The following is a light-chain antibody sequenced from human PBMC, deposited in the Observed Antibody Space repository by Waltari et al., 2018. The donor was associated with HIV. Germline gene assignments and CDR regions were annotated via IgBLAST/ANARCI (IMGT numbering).Light chain of an antibody. Sequence: DIQMTQSPSSLSASVGDRVTITCRASQSISSYLNWYQYKPGKAPKLLIYAAFSLQSGVPSRFSGRGSGTDFTLTISSLQPEDFATYYCQQSYNTPLTFGAGTKVEIK. CDR3: QQSYNTPLT. V-gene: IGKV1-39*01. J-gene: IGKJ4*01. CDR2: AAF. CDR1: QSISSY.